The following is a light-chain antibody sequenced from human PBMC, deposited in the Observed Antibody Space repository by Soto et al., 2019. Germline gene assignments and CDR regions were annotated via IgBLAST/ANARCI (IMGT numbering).Light chain of an antibody. Sequence: DVVMTQSPESLTVSLGERATINCRSSQSVFSRSNNKNYLAWYQLKPGQPPKLLFYWASTRESGVPDRFSGSGSGAHFTLTINGLQPEDVAVYYCQQYYGSPWTFGQGTKVDIK. CDR3: QQYYGSPWT. V-gene: IGKV4-1*01. CDR1: QSVFSRSNNKNY. CDR2: WAS. J-gene: IGKJ1*01.